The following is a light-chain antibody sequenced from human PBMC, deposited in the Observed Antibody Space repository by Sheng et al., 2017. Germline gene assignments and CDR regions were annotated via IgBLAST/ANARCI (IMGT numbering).Light chain of an antibody. CDR2: GAS. CDR3: QQYNDWPLT. J-gene: IGKJ4*01. CDR1: QSVSNY. V-gene: IGKV3D-15*01. Sequence: EIVLTQSPATVSLSPGERGTLSCRASQSVSNYLAWYQQKPGQAPRFLIYGASTRAPGVPARFSGRGSGTEFTLTINSLQSEDFALYYCQQYNDWPLTFGGGTKVEI.